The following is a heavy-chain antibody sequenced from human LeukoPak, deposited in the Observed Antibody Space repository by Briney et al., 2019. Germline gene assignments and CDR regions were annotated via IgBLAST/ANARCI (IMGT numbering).Heavy chain of an antibody. J-gene: IGHJ5*02. D-gene: IGHD6-19*01. CDR3: ARDLGYSSGWYPNWFDP. CDR1: GGTVSSYA. Sequence: ASVKVSCKASGGTVSSYAISWVRQAPGQGLEWMGGIIPIFGTANYAQKFQGRVTITTDESTSTAYMELSSLRSEDTAVYYCARDLGYSSGWYPNWFDPWGQGTLVTVSS. CDR2: IIPIFGTA. V-gene: IGHV1-69*05.